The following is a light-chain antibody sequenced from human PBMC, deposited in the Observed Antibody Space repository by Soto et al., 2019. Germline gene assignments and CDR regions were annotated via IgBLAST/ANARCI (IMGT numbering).Light chain of an antibody. Sequence: EIVLTQSPGTLSLSRGETATLSCRARQSMRTLARYQRKPGQAPRILIYAASSRATGIPDRFSGSGSGTDFTLTISRLEPEEFAVFYCQQYGSLPLTFGGGTKVDNK. J-gene: IGKJ4*01. CDR1: QSMRT. V-gene: IGKV3-20*01. CDR3: QQYGSLPLT. CDR2: AAS.